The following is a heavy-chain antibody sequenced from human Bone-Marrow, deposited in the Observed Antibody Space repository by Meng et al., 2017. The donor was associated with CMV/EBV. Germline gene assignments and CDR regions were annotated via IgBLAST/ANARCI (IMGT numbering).Heavy chain of an antibody. CDR3: ARNEVMTMVVTRGKPWYFEL. CDR2: IYYSGST. CDR1: GGSISSRSYY. J-gene: IGHJ2*01. V-gene: IGHV4-39*07. D-gene: IGHD4-23*01. Sequence: SETLSLTCTVSGGSISSRSYYWGWIRQPPGKGLEWIGSIYYSGSTYFNPSLKSRVTISVDTSKNQFSLKLSSVTAADTAVYYCARNEVMTMVVTRGKPWYFELWGRGTLVTVSS.